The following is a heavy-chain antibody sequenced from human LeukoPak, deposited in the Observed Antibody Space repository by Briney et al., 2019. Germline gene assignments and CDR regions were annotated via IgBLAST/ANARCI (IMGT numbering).Heavy chain of an antibody. J-gene: IGHJ5*02. D-gene: IGHD2-21*01. CDR1: AGSISSYY. CDR3: ARDRGDGWFDP. V-gene: IGHV4-59*01. Sequence: PSETLSLTCTVTAGSISSYYWTWIRQPPGKGLEWIGYIYYSGSTNYNPSLKSRVTISVDTSKNQFSLKLSSVTAADTAVYYCARDRGDGWFDPWGQGTLVTVSS. CDR2: IYYSGST.